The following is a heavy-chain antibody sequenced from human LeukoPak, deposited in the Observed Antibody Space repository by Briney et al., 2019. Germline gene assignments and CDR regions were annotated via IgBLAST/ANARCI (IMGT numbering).Heavy chain of an antibody. CDR1: GGSISSGDYY. CDR3: ARSDILTGYLFDY. Sequence: SQTLSLTCTVSGGSISSGDYYWSWIRQPPGKGLEWIGYFYYSGSTYYNPSLKSRVTISVDTSKNQFSLKLSSVTAADTAVYYCARSDILTGYLFDYWGQGTLVTVSS. V-gene: IGHV4-30-4*01. D-gene: IGHD3-9*01. CDR2: FYYSGST. J-gene: IGHJ4*02.